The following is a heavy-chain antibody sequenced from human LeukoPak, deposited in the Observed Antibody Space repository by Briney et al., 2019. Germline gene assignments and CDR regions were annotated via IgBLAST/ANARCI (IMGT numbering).Heavy chain of an antibody. V-gene: IGHV1-58*01. CDR3: AAVSRYCSSISCLLQGMDV. D-gene: IGHD2-2*01. Sequence: ASVKVSCKASGFTFTSSAVQWVRQARGQRLEWIGWIVVGSGNTNYAQKFQERVTITRDMSTSTAYMELSSLRSEDTAVYYCAAVSRYCSSISCLLQGMDVWGQGTTVTVSS. CDR2: IVVGSGNT. J-gene: IGHJ6*02. CDR1: GFTFTSSA.